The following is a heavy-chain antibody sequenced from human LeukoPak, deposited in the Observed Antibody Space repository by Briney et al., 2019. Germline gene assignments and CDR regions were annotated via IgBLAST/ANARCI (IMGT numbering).Heavy chain of an antibody. Sequence: GGSLRLSCAASGFTVSGNYMNWVRQAPGKGLEWVSIIYPNGYTYYADSVKGRFTISRDNSKNTLYLQMNSLRAEDTALYFCARDNSPSDGYILFNDWGQGTLVTVSS. CDR2: IYPNGYT. CDR1: GFTVSGNY. CDR3: ARDNSPSDGYILFND. D-gene: IGHD5-24*01. V-gene: IGHV3-53*01. J-gene: IGHJ4*02.